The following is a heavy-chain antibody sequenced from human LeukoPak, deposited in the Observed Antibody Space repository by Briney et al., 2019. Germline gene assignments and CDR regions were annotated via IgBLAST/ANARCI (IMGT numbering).Heavy chain of an antibody. J-gene: IGHJ4*02. CDR3: ARDGSLGEQLEFDY. D-gene: IGHD6-13*01. CDR2: IYYSGST. V-gene: IGHV4-59*01. CDR1: GGSISSYY. Sequence: SETLSLTCTVSGGSISSYYWSWIRQPPGKGLEWIGYIYYSGSTNYNPSLKSRVTISVDTSKNQFSLKLSSVTAADTAVYYCARDGSLGEQLEFDYWGQGTLVTVSS.